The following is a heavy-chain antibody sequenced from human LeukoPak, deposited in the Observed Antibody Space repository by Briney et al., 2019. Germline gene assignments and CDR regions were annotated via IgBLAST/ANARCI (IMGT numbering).Heavy chain of an antibody. Sequence: ASVKVSCKVSGYTLTELSMHWVRQAPGKGLEWMGGFDPEDGETIYAQKFQGRVTMTRNTSISTAYMELSSLRSEDTAVYYCARMADDYYGSGSYVGDYWGQGTLVTVSS. CDR1: GYTLTELS. V-gene: IGHV1-24*01. CDR3: ARMADDYYGSGSYVGDY. J-gene: IGHJ4*02. D-gene: IGHD3-10*01. CDR2: FDPEDGET.